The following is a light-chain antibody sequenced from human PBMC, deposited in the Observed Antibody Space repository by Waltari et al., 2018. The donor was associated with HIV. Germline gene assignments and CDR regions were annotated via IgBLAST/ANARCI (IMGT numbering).Light chain of an antibody. CDR1: ALPKKY. J-gene: IGLJ3*02. CDR3: YSTDSSGNHRV. Sequence: SYELTQPPSVSVSPGQTARITCSGDALPKKYASWYQQKSGQAPVLVIYEDSKRPSGIPERCAGSSSGTMATVTSSGAQLEDEADYYCYSTDSSGNHRVFGGGTKLTVL. V-gene: IGLV3-10*01. CDR2: EDS.